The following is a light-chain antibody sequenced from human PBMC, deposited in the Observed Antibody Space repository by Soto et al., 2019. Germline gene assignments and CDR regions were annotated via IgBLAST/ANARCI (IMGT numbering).Light chain of an antibody. CDR2: KAS. V-gene: IGKV1-5*03. Sequence: DIQMTQSPSTLSASVGDTVTITCRASQSVSAWLAWFQQKPGRAPNLLIYKASTLQSGVPSRFSGSGSGTEFTLTISSLQPDDFATYYCHQYYTYSRTFGQGTRWIS. J-gene: IGKJ1*01. CDR1: QSVSAW. CDR3: HQYYTYSRT.